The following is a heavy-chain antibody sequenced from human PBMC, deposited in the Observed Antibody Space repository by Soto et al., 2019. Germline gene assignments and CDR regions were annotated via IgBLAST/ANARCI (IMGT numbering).Heavy chain of an antibody. CDR2: ISYDGSNK. CDR3: ARERGGYGDYHFDY. V-gene: IGHV3-30-3*01. CDR1: GFTFSSYA. Sequence: GGSLRLSCAASGFTFSSYAMHWVRQAPGKGLEWVAVISYDGSNKYYADSVKGRFTISRDNSKNTLYLHMNSLRAEDTAVYYCARERGGYGDYHFDYWGQGTLVTVSS. J-gene: IGHJ4*02. D-gene: IGHD4-17*01.